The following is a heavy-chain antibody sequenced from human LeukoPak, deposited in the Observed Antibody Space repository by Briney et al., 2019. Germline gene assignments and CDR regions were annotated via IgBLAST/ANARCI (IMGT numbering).Heavy chain of an antibody. CDR1: GFTFSRHS. V-gene: IGHV3-74*01. J-gene: IGHJ4*02. CDR3: ARVRLGRKQLGPTTYYFDY. Sequence: GGSLRLSCAASGFTFSRHSMNWVRQAPGKGLEWVSRINGDGSSTTYADSVKGRFTISRDNAKNTVYLRMNSLRVEDTAVYYCARVRLGRKQLGPTTYYFDYWGQGTLVTVSS. D-gene: IGHD6-13*01. CDR2: INGDGSST.